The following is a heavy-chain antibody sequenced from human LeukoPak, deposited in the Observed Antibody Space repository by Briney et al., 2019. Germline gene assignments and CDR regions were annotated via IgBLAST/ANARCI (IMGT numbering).Heavy chain of an antibody. J-gene: IGHJ4*02. D-gene: IGHD6-19*01. Sequence: PGGSLRLSCAASGFTVSSNYMSWVRQAPGKGLEWVSVIYSGGDTYYADSVKGRFTISGDNSKNTPYLQMNSLRAEDTALYYCAREVFRSGWALLDYWGQGTLVTVSS. CDR1: GFTVSSNY. V-gene: IGHV3-53*01. CDR2: IYSGGDT. CDR3: AREVFRSGWALLDY.